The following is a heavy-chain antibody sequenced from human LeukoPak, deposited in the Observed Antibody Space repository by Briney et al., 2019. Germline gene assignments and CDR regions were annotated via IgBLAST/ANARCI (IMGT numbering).Heavy chain of an antibody. J-gene: IGHJ4*02. Sequence: ASVKVSCKASGYTFTGYYMHWVRQAPGQGLEWMGWINPNSGGTNYAQKFQGRVTMTRDTSISTAYMELRSLRSDDTAVYYCAREGYCNSTSCDKPFDCWGQGALVTVSS. CDR3: AREGYCNSTSCDKPFDC. CDR1: GYTFTGYY. CDR2: INPNSGGT. V-gene: IGHV1-2*02. D-gene: IGHD2-2*01.